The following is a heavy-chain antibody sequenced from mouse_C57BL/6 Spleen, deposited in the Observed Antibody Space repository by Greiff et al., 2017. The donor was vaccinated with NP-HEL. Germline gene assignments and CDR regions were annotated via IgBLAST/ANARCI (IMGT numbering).Heavy chain of an antibody. D-gene: IGHD2-4*01. CDR3: ARPYDYYFDY. J-gene: IGHJ2*01. V-gene: IGHV1-82*01. CDR2: IYPGDGDT. CDR1: GYAFSSSW. Sequence: LQESGPELVKPGASVKISCKASGYAFSSSWMNWVKQRPGKGLEWIGRIYPGDGDTNYNGKFKGKATLTADKSSSTAYMQLSSLTSEDSAVYFCARPYDYYFDYWGQGTTLTVSS.